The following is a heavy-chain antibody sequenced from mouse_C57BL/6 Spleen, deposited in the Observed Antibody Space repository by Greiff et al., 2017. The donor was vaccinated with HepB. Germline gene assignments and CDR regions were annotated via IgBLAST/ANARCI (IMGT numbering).Heavy chain of an antibody. V-gene: IGHV14-2*01. J-gene: IGHJ1*03. D-gene: IGHD1-1*01. CDR1: GFNIKDYY. Sequence: VQLKESGAELVKPGASVKLSCTASGFNIKDYYMHWVKQRTEQGLEWIGRIDPEDGETKYAPKFQGKATITADTSSNTAYLQLSSLTSEDTAVYYFARPDYGSSYYWCFDVWGTGTTVTVSS. CDR3: ARPDYGSSYYWCFDV. CDR2: IDPEDGET.